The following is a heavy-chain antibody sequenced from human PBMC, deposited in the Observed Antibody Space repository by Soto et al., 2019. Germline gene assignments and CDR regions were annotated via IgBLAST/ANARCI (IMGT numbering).Heavy chain of an antibody. CDR3: ARNPQRYCSGGSCSTRPPLDH. Sequence: QVQLVESGGDVVQPGRSLRLSCGASGFTFSSYGMHWVRQAPGKGLEWLAVISYDGNNKKGRFTISRDNSKSILYLQMNSLRPEDTAVYYRARNPQRYCSGGSCSTRPPLDHLGQGTLVTVSS. D-gene: IGHD2-15*01. J-gene: IGHJ4*02. CDR2: ISYDGNNK. V-gene: IGHV3-30*03. CDR1: GFTFSSYG.